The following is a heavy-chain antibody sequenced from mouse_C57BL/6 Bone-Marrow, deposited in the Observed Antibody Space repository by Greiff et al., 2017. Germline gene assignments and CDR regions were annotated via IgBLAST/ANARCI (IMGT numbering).Heavy chain of an antibody. CDR2: IYPGSGNT. V-gene: IGHV1-76*01. CDR1: GYTFTDYY. Sequence: VQLQQSGAELVRPGASVKLSCKASGYTFTDYYINWVKQRPGQGLEWIARIYPGSGNTYYNEKFKGKATLTAEKSSSTAYMQLSSLTSEDSAVYFCARTYDYDDAMDYWGQGTSVTVSS. J-gene: IGHJ4*01. D-gene: IGHD2-4*01. CDR3: ARTYDYDDAMDY.